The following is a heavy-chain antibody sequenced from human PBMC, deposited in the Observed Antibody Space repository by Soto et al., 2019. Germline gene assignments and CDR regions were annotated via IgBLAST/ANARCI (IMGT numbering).Heavy chain of an antibody. J-gene: IGHJ4*02. CDR3: AREIDY. Sequence: SVKVSCKSSGYTVTSYYMHWVRQAPGQGLEWMGIINPSGGSTSYSHKFHGRVTMTSDTSKSTVYMELSSLRYEDTAVYYCAREIDYWGQGTLVTGSS. CDR1: GYTVTSYY. CDR2: INPSGGST. V-gene: IGHV1-46*01.